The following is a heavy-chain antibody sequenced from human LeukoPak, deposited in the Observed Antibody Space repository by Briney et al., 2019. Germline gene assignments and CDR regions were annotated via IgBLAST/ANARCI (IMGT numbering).Heavy chain of an antibody. CDR2: KFYFGRT. CDR3: ARWVPQSNAFDI. V-gene: IGHV4-39*01. CDR1: GDSVSSNSYY. J-gene: IGHJ3*02. Sequence: SETLSLTCSVSGDSVSSNSYYWGWIRQPPGKGLEWIGSKFYFGRTYHNPSLTSRVTTSIDGSKNQFSLNLTSVTAADTAVYYCARWVPQSNAFDIWGQGTTVTVSS.